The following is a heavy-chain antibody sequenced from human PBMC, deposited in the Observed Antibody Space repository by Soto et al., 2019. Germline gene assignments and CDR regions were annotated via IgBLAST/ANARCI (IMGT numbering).Heavy chain of an antibody. Sequence: ESLKVSCQGSGYSFTSYWIGLVRNVPCKGLEWMGIIYPGDSDTRYSPSFQGQVTISADKSISTAYLQWSSLKASDTAMYYCARYTYDSSGYWDWFDPWGQGTLVTVSS. CDR3: ARYTYDSSGYWDWFDP. CDR2: IYPGDSDT. V-gene: IGHV5-51*01. D-gene: IGHD3-22*01. J-gene: IGHJ5*02. CDR1: GYSFTSYW.